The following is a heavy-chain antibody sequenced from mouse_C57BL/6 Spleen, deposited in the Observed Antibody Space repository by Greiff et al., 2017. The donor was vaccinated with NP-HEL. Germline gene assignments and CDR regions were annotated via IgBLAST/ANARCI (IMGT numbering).Heavy chain of an antibody. V-gene: IGHV5-9-1*02. J-gene: IGHJ1*03. D-gene: IGHD1-1*01. CDR2: ISSGGDYI. CDR3: TRDLLITTVVAPLPWYFDV. Sequence: EVKVVESGEGLVKPGGSLKLSCAASGFTFSSYAMSWVRQTPEKRLEWVAYISSGGDYIYYADTVKGRFTISRDNARNTLYLQMSSLKSEDTAMYYCTRDLLITTVVAPLPWYFDVWGTGTTVTVSS. CDR1: GFTFSSYA.